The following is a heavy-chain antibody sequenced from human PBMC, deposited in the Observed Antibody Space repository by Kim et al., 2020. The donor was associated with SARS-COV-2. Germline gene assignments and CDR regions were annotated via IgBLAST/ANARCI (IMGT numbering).Heavy chain of an antibody. J-gene: IGHJ4*01. CDR1: GSSITNTDHY. CDR3: ARDCRNDCYLGIEY. Sequence: SETLSLTCSVSGSSITNTDHYRTWIRQSPGKSLEWIGRIYYNGASVYNPSLQSRVIISLDASKNQFSLNLTSLSAADTAVYFCARDCRNDCYLGIEYWGHGALVTVSS. D-gene: IGHD2-21*02. CDR2: IYYNGAS. V-gene: IGHV4-30-4*01.